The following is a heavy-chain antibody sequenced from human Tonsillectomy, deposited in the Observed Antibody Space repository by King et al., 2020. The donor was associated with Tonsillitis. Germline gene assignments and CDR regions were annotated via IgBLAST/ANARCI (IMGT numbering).Heavy chain of an antibody. CDR1: GFSFSNYG. Sequence: VQPVESGGGVVQPGRSLRLSCAASGFSFSNYGMHWVRQAPGKGLEWVAVIWYDGSNKYYADSVKGRFTISRDNSRNTLYLQMDSMRAEDTAVYYCAREPSYYSSSGVDYWGQGTLVTVSS. CDR3: AREPSYYSSSGVDY. J-gene: IGHJ4*02. CDR2: IWYDGSNK. V-gene: IGHV3-33*01. D-gene: IGHD6-6*01.